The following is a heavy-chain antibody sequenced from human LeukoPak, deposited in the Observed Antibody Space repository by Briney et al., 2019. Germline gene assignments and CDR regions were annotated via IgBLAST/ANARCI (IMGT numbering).Heavy chain of an antibody. CDR3: ARVPVGEYFDY. V-gene: IGHV3-11*06. Sequence: GGSLRLSCAASGFTFSDYYMTWIRQAPGKGLEWVSSISSSSGYIYYADSVKGRFTISRDNAKNSLYLQMNSLRAEDTAVYYCARVPVGEYFDYWGQGTLVTVSS. CDR2: ISSSSGYI. CDR1: GFTFSDYY. J-gene: IGHJ4*02. D-gene: IGHD3-10*01.